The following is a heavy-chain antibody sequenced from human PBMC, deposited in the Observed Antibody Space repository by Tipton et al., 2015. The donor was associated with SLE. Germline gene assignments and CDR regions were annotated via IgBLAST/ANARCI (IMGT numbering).Heavy chain of an antibody. CDR2: INEDGTDK. CDR1: GFTFNTYW. CDR3: ARDFEAFDI. J-gene: IGHJ3*02. V-gene: IGHV3-7*01. Sequence: SLRLSCKASGFTFNTYWMNWVRQAPGKGLEWAANINEDGTDKDYLDSVKGRFTISRDNAKDSVFLQMNSLGAEDTAVYYCARDFEAFDIWGQGTMVTVSS.